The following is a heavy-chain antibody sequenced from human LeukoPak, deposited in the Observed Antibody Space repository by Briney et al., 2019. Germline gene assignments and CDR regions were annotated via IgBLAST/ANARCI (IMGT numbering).Heavy chain of an antibody. J-gene: IGHJ4*02. CDR3: AREGGAYYFDY. CDR1: GFTFSSYW. Sequence: PGGSLRLSCAASGFTFSSYWMHWVRQAPGKGLVWVSCINSDGSSTSYADSVKGRFTISRDNAKNTLYLQMNSLRAEDTAVYYCAREGGAYYFDYWGQGTLVTVSS. V-gene: IGHV3-74*01. CDR2: INSDGSST. D-gene: IGHD3-16*01.